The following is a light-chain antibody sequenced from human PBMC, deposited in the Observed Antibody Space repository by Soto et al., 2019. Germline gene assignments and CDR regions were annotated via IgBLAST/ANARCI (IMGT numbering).Light chain of an antibody. CDR2: GVT. Sequence: QSALAQPPSASGSPGQSVTISCTGSGSDIGAYNFVSWYQQHPGKAPKLMIFGVTERPSGVPDRFSGSKSGNTASLTVSGLQADDEAVYYCSSYAGTNNHHVFGTGTKLTVL. V-gene: IGLV2-8*01. CDR3: SSYAGTNNHHV. CDR1: GSDIGAYNF. J-gene: IGLJ1*01.